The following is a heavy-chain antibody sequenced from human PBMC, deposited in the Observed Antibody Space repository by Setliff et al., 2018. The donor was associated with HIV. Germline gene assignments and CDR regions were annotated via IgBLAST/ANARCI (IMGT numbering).Heavy chain of an antibody. V-gene: IGHV4-61*01. Sequence: ETLSLTCTVSGGSISSSTDYWTWIRQPPGKGLEWIGYIYNSASTSYNPSLKSRVTISVDTSKNQFSLKLSSVTAADTAVYYCARHSPSDYWGQGTLVTVSS. CDR3: ARHSPSDY. CDR1: GGSISSSTDY. CDR2: IYNSAST. J-gene: IGHJ4*02.